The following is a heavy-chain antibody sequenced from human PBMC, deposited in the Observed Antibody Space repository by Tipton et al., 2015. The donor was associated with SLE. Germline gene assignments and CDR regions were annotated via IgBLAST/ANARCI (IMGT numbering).Heavy chain of an antibody. J-gene: IGHJ6*02. CDR1: GDSINSYY. D-gene: IGHD6-19*01. CDR2: IYYREGT. Sequence: GLVKPSETLSLTCTVSGDSINSYYWSWIRQPPGEGLEWIGYIYYREGTNYSPSLKSRVTISLDAPKNQLSLKLSSVTAADTAVYYCARHHGSGWLYGLDVWGQGTTVTVSS. CDR3: ARHHGSGWLYGLDV. V-gene: IGHV4-59*08.